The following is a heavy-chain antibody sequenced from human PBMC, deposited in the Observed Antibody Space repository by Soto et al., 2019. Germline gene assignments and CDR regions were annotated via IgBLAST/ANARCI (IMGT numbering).Heavy chain of an antibody. D-gene: IGHD2-21*01. CDR1: GFTFSSYA. Sequence: DVQLLESGGHLVQPGCSLRLSCAASGFTFSSYAMSWARQAPGKGLEWLSSVSAGGDMTYYSDSVKGRFTISRDNSNNVLFLQMHSLRIEDPALYYCARADLGGCGSRASYYYYGLDVWGQGTTVTVS. CDR3: ARADLGGCGSRASYYYYGLDV. V-gene: IGHV3-23*01. CDR2: VSAGGDMT. J-gene: IGHJ6*02.